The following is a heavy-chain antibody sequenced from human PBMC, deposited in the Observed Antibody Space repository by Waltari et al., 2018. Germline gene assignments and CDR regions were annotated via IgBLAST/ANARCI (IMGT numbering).Heavy chain of an antibody. CDR3: ARSYYYDRRANYPSLGAFDS. V-gene: IGHV1-69*12. CDR2: IIPLFGTT. CDR1: GDTFRRYA. Sequence: QVQLVQSGAEVQQPGSSMKVSCKASGDTFRRYAISWVRPAPGQGLEWMGGIIPLFGTTNYAQKFQGRATMTADEPTSTAYVELRSLKSEDTAVYFCARSYYYDRRANYPSLGAFDSWGQGTLVTVAS. J-gene: IGHJ4*02. D-gene: IGHD3-22*01.